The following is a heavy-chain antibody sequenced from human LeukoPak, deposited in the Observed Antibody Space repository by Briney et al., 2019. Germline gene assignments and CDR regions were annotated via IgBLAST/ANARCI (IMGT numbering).Heavy chain of an antibody. D-gene: IGHD1-26*01. J-gene: IGHJ4*02. CDR2: INPNSGDT. V-gene: IGHV1-2*02. Sequence: ASVKVSCTASGYISTDYSLHWVRQAPGRGLEWMGWINPNSGDTHYAQKFQGRVTMTRDTSSSTGYMELSRLRSDDTAVYYCARNILRATWVDYWGQGTLVTISS. CDR1: GYISTDYS. CDR3: ARNILRATWVDY.